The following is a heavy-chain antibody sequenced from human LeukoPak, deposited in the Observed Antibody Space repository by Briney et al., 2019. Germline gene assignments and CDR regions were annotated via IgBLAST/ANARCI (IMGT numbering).Heavy chain of an antibody. CDR2: ISKDGNSV. CDR1: GLTFSLNA. CDR3: ARNEYGEYYFDY. Sequence: GGSLRLSCAASGLTFSLNAMHWVRQAPGKGLELVAVISKDGNSVRYAESVKGRFTISRDNPKNTLYLQVDSLRAEDTAMYYCARNEYGEYYFDYWGLGTLVTVSS. J-gene: IGHJ4*02. D-gene: IGHD4/OR15-4a*01. V-gene: IGHV3-30-3*01.